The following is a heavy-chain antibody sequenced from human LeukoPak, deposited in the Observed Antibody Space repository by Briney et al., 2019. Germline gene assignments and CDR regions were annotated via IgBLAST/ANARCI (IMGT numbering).Heavy chain of an antibody. D-gene: IGHD5-24*01. J-gene: IGHJ4*02. V-gene: IGHV3-23*01. CDR1: GFTFRDYV. CDR3: AKDVPSMAAPFDH. Sequence: PGLSLRLSCAASGFTFRDYVMTWVRQAPGKGLEWVSTINVGGRTDYADSVKGRFTISRDNSNNTLYLQMSSLRVDDTAVYYCAKDVPSMAAPFDHWGQGALSPSPQ. CDR2: INVGGRT.